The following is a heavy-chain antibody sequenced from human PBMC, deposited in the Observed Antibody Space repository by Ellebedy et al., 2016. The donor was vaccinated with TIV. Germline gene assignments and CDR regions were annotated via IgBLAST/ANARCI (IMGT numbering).Heavy chain of an antibody. CDR3: AKDRYYYDSSGYSYFDY. Sequence: GESLKISXAASGFTFSSYAMSWVRQAPGKGLEWVSAISGSGGSTYYADSVKGRFTISRDNSKNTLYLQMNSLRAEDTAVYYCAKDRYYYDSSGYSYFDYWGQGTLVTVSS. CDR1: GFTFSSYA. CDR2: ISGSGGST. D-gene: IGHD3-22*01. V-gene: IGHV3-23*01. J-gene: IGHJ4*02.